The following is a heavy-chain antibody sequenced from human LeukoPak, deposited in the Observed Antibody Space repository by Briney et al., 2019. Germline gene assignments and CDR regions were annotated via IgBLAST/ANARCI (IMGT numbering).Heavy chain of an antibody. CDR2: ISWNSGNI. J-gene: IGHJ4*02. D-gene: IGHD3-10*01. CDR3: AKDATMVRGVTYYFDY. Sequence: GGSLRLSCAASGFTFDDYAMHWVRQAPGKGLERVSGISWNSGNIDYADSVKGRFTISRDNAKNSLYLQMNSLRAEDTAFYYCAKDATMVRGVTYYFDYWGQGTLVTVSS. CDR1: GFTFDDYA. V-gene: IGHV3-9*01.